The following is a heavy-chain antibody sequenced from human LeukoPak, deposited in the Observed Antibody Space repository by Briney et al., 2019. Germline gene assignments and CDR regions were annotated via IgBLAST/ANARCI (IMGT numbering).Heavy chain of an antibody. D-gene: IGHD6-13*01. CDR3: ATRATAGPW. CDR1: GASISSTYW. V-gene: IGHV4-4*02. Sequence: SGTLSLTCAVSGASISSTYWSTWVRQPPGKGLEWIGEIHDSGNTNYNPSLKSRVTISVDRSKSQFSLNLTSVTAADTAVYYCATRATAGPWWGQGTLVTVSS. CDR2: IHDSGNT. J-gene: IGHJ4*02.